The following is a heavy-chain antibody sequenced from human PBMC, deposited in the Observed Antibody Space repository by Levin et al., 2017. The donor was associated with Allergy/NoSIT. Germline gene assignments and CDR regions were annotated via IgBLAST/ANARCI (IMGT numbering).Heavy chain of an antibody. CDR3: ARIEYYDYIWGSYRPHYDAFDI. CDR1: GFTFSSYA. CDR2: ISYDGSNK. Sequence: HAGGSLRLSCAASGFTFSSYAMHWVRQAPGKGLEWVAVISYDGSNKYYADSVKGRFTISRDNSKNTLYLQMNSLRAEDTAVYYCARIEYYDYIWGSYRPHYDAFDIWGQGTMVTVSS. V-gene: IGHV3-30-3*01. D-gene: IGHD3-16*02. J-gene: IGHJ3*02.